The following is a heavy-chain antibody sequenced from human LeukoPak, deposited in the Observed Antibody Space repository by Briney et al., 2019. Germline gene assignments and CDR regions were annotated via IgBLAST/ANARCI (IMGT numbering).Heavy chain of an antibody. Sequence: SETLSLTCAVYGGSFSGYYWSWIRQPPGKGLEWIGEINHSGSTNYNPSLKSRVTISVDTSKNQFSLKLSSVTAADTAVYYCARGALTTWRSYFDYWGQGTLVTVSS. V-gene: IGHV4-34*01. D-gene: IGHD4-17*01. CDR2: INHSGST. CDR1: GGSFSGYY. J-gene: IGHJ4*02. CDR3: ARGALTTWRSYFDY.